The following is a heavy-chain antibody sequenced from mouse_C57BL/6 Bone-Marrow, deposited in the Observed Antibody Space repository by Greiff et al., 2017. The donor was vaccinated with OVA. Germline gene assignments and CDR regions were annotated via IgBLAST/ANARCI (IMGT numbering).Heavy chain of an antibody. Sequence: QVQLQQSGAELVKPGASVKISCKASGYAFSSYWMNWVKQRPGKGLEWIGQIYPGDGDTNYNGKFKGKATLTADKSSSTAYMQLSSLTSEDSAVYFCARRFITTAYYAMDYWGQGTSVTVSS. CDR1: GYAFSSYW. CDR2: IYPGDGDT. CDR3: ARRFITTAYYAMDY. J-gene: IGHJ4*01. V-gene: IGHV1-80*01. D-gene: IGHD1-1*01.